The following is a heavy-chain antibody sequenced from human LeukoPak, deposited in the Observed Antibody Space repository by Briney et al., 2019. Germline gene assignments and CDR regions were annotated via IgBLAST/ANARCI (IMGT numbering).Heavy chain of an antibody. CDR3: ARGIGQQTLDY. Sequence: GGSLRLSCAASGFTFSSYGMSWVRQAPGKGLEWVSAISGSGGSTYYADSVKGRFTISRDNSKNTLYLQMNSLRAEDTAVYYCARGIGQQTLDYWGQGTLVTVSS. J-gene: IGHJ4*02. CDR1: GFTFSSYG. V-gene: IGHV3-23*01. CDR2: ISGSGGST. D-gene: IGHD6-13*01.